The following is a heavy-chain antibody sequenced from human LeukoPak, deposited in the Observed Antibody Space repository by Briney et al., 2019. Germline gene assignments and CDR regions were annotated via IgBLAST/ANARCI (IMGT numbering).Heavy chain of an antibody. CDR1: GGSISSYY. J-gene: IGHJ6*02. V-gene: IGHV4-59*08. D-gene: IGHD6-19*01. CDR3: ARSPSIAVAGTLGDYYYYYGMDV. CDR2: IYYSGST. Sequence: PSETLSLTCTVSGGSISSYYWSWIRQPPGKGLEWIGYIYYSGSTNYNPSLKSRVTISVDTSKNQFSLKLSSVTAADTAVYYCARSPSIAVAGTLGDYYYYYGMDVWGQGTTVNVSS.